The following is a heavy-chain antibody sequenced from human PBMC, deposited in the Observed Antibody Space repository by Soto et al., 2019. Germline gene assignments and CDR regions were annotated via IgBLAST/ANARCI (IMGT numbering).Heavy chain of an antibody. CDR1: GDSVSSNSAA. D-gene: IGHD6-13*01. J-gene: IGHJ5*02. V-gene: IGHV6-1*01. CDR3: ARGIAAAGGWFDP. CDR2: TYYRSKWYS. Sequence: SQTLSLTCAISGDSVSSNSAAWNWIRQSPSRGLEWLGRTYYRSKWYSDYAVFVKSRITINPDTSKNQFSLQLDSVTPEDTAVIYCARGIAAAGGWFDPWGQGTLVTVSS.